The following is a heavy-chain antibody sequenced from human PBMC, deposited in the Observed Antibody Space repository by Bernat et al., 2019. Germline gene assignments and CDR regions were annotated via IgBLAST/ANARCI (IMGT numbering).Heavy chain of an antibody. V-gene: IGHV3-15*01. D-gene: IGHD4-17*01. CDR1: GFTFSKAW. Sequence: EVHLVESGGGLVKPGGSLRLSCVASGFTFSKAWMNWVRQAPGKGLEWVGRIKTNNDGETPDYAAPVQGRFTISRDDSKNTLYLQMNFLETEDTAVYYCTTPLFKTTNYWGQGTLVTFSS. CDR3: TTPLFKTTNY. CDR2: IKTNNDGETP. J-gene: IGHJ4*02.